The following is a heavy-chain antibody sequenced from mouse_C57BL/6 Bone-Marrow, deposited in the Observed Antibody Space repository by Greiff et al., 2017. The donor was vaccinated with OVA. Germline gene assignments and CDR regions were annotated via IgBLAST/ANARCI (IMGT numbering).Heavy chain of an antibody. J-gene: IGHJ4*01. V-gene: IGHV5-2*01. CDR3: ARLGQGYAMDY. CDR2: INSDGGST. CDR1: EYEFPSHD. Sequence: EVKLMESGGGLVQPGESLKLSCESNEYEFPSHDMSWVRKTPEKRLELVAAINSDGGSTSYPDTMERRFIIARDNTKKTLYLQMSSLRSEDTALYYCARLGQGYAMDYWGQGTSVTVSS. D-gene: IGHD3-3*01.